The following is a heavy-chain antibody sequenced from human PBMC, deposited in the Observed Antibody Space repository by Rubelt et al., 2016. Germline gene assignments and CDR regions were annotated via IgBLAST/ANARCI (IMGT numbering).Heavy chain of an antibody. D-gene: IGHD2-2*01. CDR3: AREVKDCTITNCHFDS. Sequence: QVQLQQWGAGLLKPSETLSLTCAVYGESFSGYYWSWIRQPPGKGLEWIGEINHSGSTNYNPSLKSRVTISVDTSKNQFSLQLNSVTPEDTAIYYCAREVKDCTITNCHFDSWDQGTLVTVSS. V-gene: IGHV4-34*01. J-gene: IGHJ5*01. CDR2: INHSGST. CDR1: GESFSGYY.